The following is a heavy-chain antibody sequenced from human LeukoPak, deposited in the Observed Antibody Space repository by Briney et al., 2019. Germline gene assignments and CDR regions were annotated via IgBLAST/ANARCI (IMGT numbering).Heavy chain of an antibody. D-gene: IGHD1/OR15-1a*01. CDR2: ISYDGSDK. Sequence: GRSLRLSCAASGFTFSSYGMHWVRQAPGKGPEWVTTISYDGSDKYYADSVKGRFTISRDNAKNTVYLQMNSLRAEDTAVYYCAKEEQWKLYFFDHWGQGALVTVSS. CDR1: GFTFSSYG. V-gene: IGHV3-30*18. J-gene: IGHJ4*02. CDR3: AKEEQWKLYFFDH.